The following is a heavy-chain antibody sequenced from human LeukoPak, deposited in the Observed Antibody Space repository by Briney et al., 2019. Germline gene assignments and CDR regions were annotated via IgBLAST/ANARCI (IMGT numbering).Heavy chain of an antibody. Sequence: GGSLRLSCAASGFTFRSYAMSWVRQAPGKGLVWVSRINSDGSDTSYADSVKGRLTISRDNAKNTLYLQMNGLRAEDTAIYYCVGGYDPHYWGQGTLVTVSS. V-gene: IGHV3-74*01. CDR1: GFTFRSYA. CDR3: VGGYDPHY. CDR2: INSDGSDT. J-gene: IGHJ4*02. D-gene: IGHD2-8*02.